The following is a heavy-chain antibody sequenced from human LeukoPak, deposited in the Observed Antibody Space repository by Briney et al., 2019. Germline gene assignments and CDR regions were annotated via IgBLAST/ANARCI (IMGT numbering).Heavy chain of an antibody. Sequence: SETLSLTCTVSGGSISSGGYYWSWIRQHPGKGLEWIGYIYYSGSTYYNPSLKSRVTISEDTSKNQFSLKLSSVTAADTAVYYCARGVQQQLVSHYYYYMDVWGKGTTVTVSS. CDR1: GGSISSGGYY. CDR3: ARGVQQQLVSHYYYYMDV. CDR2: IYYSGST. J-gene: IGHJ6*03. D-gene: IGHD6-13*01. V-gene: IGHV4-31*03.